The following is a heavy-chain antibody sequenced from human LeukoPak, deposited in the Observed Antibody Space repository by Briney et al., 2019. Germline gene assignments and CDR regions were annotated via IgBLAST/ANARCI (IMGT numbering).Heavy chain of an antibody. V-gene: IGHV4-34*01. CDR3: ARAYYDFWSGPSGYYYMDV. CDR2: INHSGST. CDR1: GGSFSGYH. J-gene: IGHJ6*03. Sequence: SETLSLTCAVYGGSFSGYHWSWIRQPPGKGLEWIGEINHSGSTNYNPSLKSRVTISVDTSKNQFSLKLSSVTAADTAVYYCARAYYDFWSGPSGYYYMDVWGKGTTVTVSS. D-gene: IGHD3-3*01.